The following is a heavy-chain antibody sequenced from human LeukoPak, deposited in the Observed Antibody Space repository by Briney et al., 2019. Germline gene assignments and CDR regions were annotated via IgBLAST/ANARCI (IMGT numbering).Heavy chain of an antibody. CDR1: GYTFTGYY. J-gene: IGHJ4*02. V-gene: IGHV1-2*02. CDR2: INPNSGGT. D-gene: IGHD3-10*01. Sequence: GASVKVSCKASGYTFTGYYMHWVRQAPGQGLEWMGWINPNSGGTNCAQKFQGRVTMTRDTSISTAYMELSRLRSDDTAAYYCARSFYYGSGSTFDYWGQGTLVTVSS. CDR3: ARSFYYGSGSTFDY.